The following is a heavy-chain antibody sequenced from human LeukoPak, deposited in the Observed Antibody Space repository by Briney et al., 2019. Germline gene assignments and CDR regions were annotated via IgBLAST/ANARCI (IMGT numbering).Heavy chain of an antibody. CDR2: IFYSGTT. CDR3: ARGRGYGYGIDY. V-gene: IGHV4-30-4*08. J-gene: IGHJ4*02. D-gene: IGHD5-18*01. Sequence: PSQTLSLTCTVSGGSITSGGHYWSWVRQPPGKGPEWIGHIFYSGTTLYNPTLKTRLTISEDTSNNQFSLRLTSLTAADTAVYYCARGRGYGYGIDYWGQGTLVTVSS. CDR1: GGSITSGGHY.